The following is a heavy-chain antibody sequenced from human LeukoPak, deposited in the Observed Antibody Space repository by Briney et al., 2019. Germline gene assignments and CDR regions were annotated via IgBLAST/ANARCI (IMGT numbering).Heavy chain of an antibody. CDR3: ARVSQQAPFYVYYYYYYMDV. Sequence: PSETLSLTCTVSGGFISSYYWSWIRQPPGKGLEWIGYIYYSGSTNYNPSLESRVTISVDTSKNQFSLKLSSVTAADTAVYYCARVSQQAPFYVYYYYYYMDVWGKGTTVTVSS. J-gene: IGHJ6*03. D-gene: IGHD5/OR15-5a*01. V-gene: IGHV4-59*01. CDR1: GGFISSYY. CDR2: IYYSGST.